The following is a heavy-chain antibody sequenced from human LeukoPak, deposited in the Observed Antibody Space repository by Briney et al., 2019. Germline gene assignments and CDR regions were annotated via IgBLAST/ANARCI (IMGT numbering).Heavy chain of an antibody. CDR3: ARERKYDSNFAY. J-gene: IGHJ4*02. D-gene: IGHD1-1*01. CDR1: VFTFSSYW. CDR2: IKSDGSST. V-gene: IGHV3-74*01. Sequence: GGSLRLSCAASVFTFSSYWMHWVRQAPGQGLVWVSRIKSDGSSTSYADSVKGRLTISRDNAKNTLYLQMNSLRAEDTAVYYCARERKYDSNFAYWGQGTLVTVSS.